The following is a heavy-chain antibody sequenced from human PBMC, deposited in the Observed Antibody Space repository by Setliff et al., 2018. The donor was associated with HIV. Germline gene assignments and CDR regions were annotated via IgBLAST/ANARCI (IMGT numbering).Heavy chain of an antibody. CDR3: AKGQDGLRYNWFDP. V-gene: IGHV3-23*01. CDR2: LSGSGGST. Sequence: GGSLRLSCAASGFTFSSYAMSWVRQAPGKGLEWVSALSGSGGSTYYADSVKGRFTISRDNSKNMLYLQMNSLRAEDTAVYYCAKGQDGLRYNWFDPWGHGTLVTVSS. CDR1: GFTFSSYA. J-gene: IGHJ5*02.